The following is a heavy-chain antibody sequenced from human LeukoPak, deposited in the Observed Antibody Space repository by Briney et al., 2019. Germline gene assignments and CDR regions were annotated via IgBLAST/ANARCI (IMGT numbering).Heavy chain of an antibody. CDR1: GLTFSSYG. CDR2: IWYDGSKK. J-gene: IGHJ4*02. Sequence: PGGSLRLSCAASGLTFSSYGMHWVRQAPGKGLEWVAVIWYDGSKKYYADSVKGRFTISRDNSKNTLYLQMNSLRVEDTAVYYCARELSPVETYYFDYWGQGTLVTVSS. D-gene: IGHD5-24*01. CDR3: ARELSPVETYYFDY. V-gene: IGHV3-33*01.